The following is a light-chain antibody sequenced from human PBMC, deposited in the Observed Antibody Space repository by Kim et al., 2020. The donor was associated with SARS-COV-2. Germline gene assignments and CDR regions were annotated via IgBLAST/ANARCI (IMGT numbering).Light chain of an antibody. CDR1: QSVSSSY. V-gene: IGKV3-20*01. CDR2: GAS. J-gene: IGKJ3*01. CDR3: QQYGSSPST. Sequence: SPGERAILSCRASQSVSSSYLAWYQQKPGQAPRLLIYGASSKATGIPDRFSGSGSGTDFTLTISRLEPEDFAVYYCQQYGSSPSTFGPGTKVDIK.